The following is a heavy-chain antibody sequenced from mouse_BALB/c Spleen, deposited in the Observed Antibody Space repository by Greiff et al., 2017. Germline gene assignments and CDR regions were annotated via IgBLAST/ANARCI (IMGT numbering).Heavy chain of an antibody. D-gene: IGHD2-10*02. J-gene: IGHJ2*01. CDR2: ILPGSGST. V-gene: IGHV1-9*01. Sequence: QVQLQQSGAELMKPGASVKISCKATGYTFSSYWIEWVKQRPGHGLEWIGEILPGSGSTNYNEKFKGKATFTADTSSNTAYMQLSSLTSEDSAVYYCAKGYGNYPCFDYWGQGTTLTVSA. CDR1: GYTFSSYW. CDR3: AKGYGNYPCFDY.